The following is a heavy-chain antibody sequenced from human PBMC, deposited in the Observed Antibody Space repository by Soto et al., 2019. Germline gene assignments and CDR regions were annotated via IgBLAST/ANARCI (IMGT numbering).Heavy chain of an antibody. Sequence: ASWKIYCKAAGYTFTSYGISWVRQAPGQGLEWMGWISAYNGNTNYAQKLQGRVTMTTDTSTSTAYMELRSLRSDDTAVYYCALEYSSSLFDPWGQGTLVTVSS. CDR2: ISAYNGNT. CDR3: ALEYSSSLFDP. D-gene: IGHD6-6*01. V-gene: IGHV1-18*01. CDR1: GYTFTSYG. J-gene: IGHJ5*02.